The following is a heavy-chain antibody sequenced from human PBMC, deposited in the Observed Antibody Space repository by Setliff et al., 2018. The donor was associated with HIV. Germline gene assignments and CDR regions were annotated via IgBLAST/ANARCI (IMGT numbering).Heavy chain of an antibody. D-gene: IGHD3-10*01. CDR1: GYSFTGHY. V-gene: IGHV1-2*06. CDR2: IDPNSGGT. Sequence: ASVKVSCKASGYSFTGHYIHWVRQAPGQGLEWLGRIDPNSGGTKYAQKFQGRVTMTRDTSITTAYMELSSLRSEDTAVYYCVFWAHSGTWPFDYWGQGTLVTVSS. CDR3: VFWAHSGTWPFDY. J-gene: IGHJ4*02.